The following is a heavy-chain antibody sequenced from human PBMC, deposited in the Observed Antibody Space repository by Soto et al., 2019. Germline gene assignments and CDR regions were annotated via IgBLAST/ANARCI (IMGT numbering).Heavy chain of an antibody. Sequence: PGGSLRLSCAASRFTFSSYWMAWVRQAPGKGLEWVANIKQDGSEKLYVNSVKGRFTISRDNAQKSLYLQMNSLRAEDTAVYFCARGIDEKASYGMDVWGQGTTVTVSS. J-gene: IGHJ6*02. CDR1: RFTFSSYW. CDR2: IKQDGSEK. CDR3: ARGIDEKASYGMDV. V-gene: IGHV3-7*01. D-gene: IGHD3-16*02.